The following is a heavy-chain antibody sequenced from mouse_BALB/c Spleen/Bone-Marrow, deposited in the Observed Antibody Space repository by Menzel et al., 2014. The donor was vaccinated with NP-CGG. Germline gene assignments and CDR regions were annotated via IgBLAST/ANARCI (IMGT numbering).Heavy chain of an antibody. CDR3: ARGGDNYAWFPH. V-gene: IGHV1-69*02. Sequence: VQLQQSGAEFVKPGASVKLSCKASGYTFTTYWMHWVKQRPGQGLEWIGQIDPSDSYTNYSQKFKGKATLTVDKSSSTAYMQLSSLSSEDSAVYYCARGGDNYAWFPHWGQGTLVTVSA. J-gene: IGHJ3*01. D-gene: IGHD1-3*01. CDR2: IDPSDSYT. CDR1: GYTFTTYW.